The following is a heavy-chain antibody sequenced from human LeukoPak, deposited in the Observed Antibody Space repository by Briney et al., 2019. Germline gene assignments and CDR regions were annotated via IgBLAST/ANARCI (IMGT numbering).Heavy chain of an antibody. V-gene: IGHV3-7*03. Sequence: GGSLRLSCAASGFMFSSNWMSWVRLAPGKGLEWVANIKEDGTETYYVDSVKGRFTISRDNAKNSLYLQMNSLRVEDTAVYYCAKGGRSLKTYWGQGTLVPVSS. CDR2: IKEDGTET. D-gene: IGHD1-14*01. CDR3: AKGGRSLKTY. J-gene: IGHJ4*02. CDR1: GFMFSSNW.